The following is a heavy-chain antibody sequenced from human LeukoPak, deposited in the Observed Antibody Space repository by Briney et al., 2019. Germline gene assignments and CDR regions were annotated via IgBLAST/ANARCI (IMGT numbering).Heavy chain of an antibody. CDR1: GFTFSDYY. Sequence: PGGSLRLSCAASGFTFSDYYMSWIRQAPGKGLEWVSYISSSGSTIYYADSVKGRFTISRDNAKNSLYLQMNSLRAEDTAVYYCAREPPTIIAAAGTVDYWGQGTLVTVSS. J-gene: IGHJ4*02. V-gene: IGHV3-11*04. CDR3: AREPPTIIAAAGTVDY. CDR2: ISSSGSTI. D-gene: IGHD6-13*01.